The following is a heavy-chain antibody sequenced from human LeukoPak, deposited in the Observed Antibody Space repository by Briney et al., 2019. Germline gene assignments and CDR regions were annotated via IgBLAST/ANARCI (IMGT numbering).Heavy chain of an antibody. CDR2: INSDGSST. J-gene: IGHJ4*02. D-gene: IGHD6-19*01. Sequence: GGSLRLSCAASGFTFSSYWMHWVRHAPGKGLVWVSRINSDGSSTSYADSVKGRFTISRDNAKNTLYLQMNSLRAEDTAVYYCARSYSSGWPKPAYYFDYWGQGTLVTVSS. CDR1: GFTFSSYW. CDR3: ARSYSSGWPKPAYYFDY. V-gene: IGHV3-74*01.